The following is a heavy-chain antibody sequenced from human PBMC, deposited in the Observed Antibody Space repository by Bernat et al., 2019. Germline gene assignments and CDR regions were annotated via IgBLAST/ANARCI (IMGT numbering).Heavy chain of an antibody. CDR2: ISYDGSNK. J-gene: IGHJ4*02. V-gene: IGHV3-30-3*01. CDR1: GFTFSSYA. CDR3: ARDYGSGAFDY. Sequence: VQLVESGGGVVQPGRSLRPSCAASGFTFSSYALHWFRRAPGKGLEWVAVISYDGSNKYYADSVKGRFTISRDNSKNTLYLQMNSLRAEDTAVYYCARDYGSGAFDYWGQGTLVTVSS. D-gene: IGHD3-10*01.